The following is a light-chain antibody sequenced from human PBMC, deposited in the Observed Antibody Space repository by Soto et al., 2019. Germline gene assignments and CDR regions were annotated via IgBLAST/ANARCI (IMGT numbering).Light chain of an antibody. CDR2: GAS. CDR3: QQYNNWPLT. CDR1: QSVSSN. Sequence: EIVMTQSPATLPVSPGERATLSCRASQSVSSNLAWYQQKRGQAPRLLFYGASTRATGIPARFSGSGSGTEFTLTISSLQSEDFAVYYCQQYNNWPLTFGGGTKVEIK. J-gene: IGKJ4*01. V-gene: IGKV3-15*01.